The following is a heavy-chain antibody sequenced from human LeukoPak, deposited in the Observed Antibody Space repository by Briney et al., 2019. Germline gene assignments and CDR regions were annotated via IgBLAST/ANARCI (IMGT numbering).Heavy chain of an antibody. CDR3: AREHTTVTSLLDY. CDR2: IWYDGNNK. V-gene: IGHV3-33*01. Sequence: PGGSLRLSCAASGSTFNSYGIHWVRQAPGKGLERVAVIWYDGNNKYYADSVKGRFTISRDSSKNTMYLQMNSLRAEDTAVYYCAREHTTVTSLLDYWGQGTLVTVSS. J-gene: IGHJ4*02. CDR1: GSTFNSYG. D-gene: IGHD4-17*01.